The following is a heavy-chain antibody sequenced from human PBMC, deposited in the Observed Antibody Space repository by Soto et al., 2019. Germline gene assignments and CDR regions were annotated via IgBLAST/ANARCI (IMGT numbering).Heavy chain of an antibody. CDR2: ISAYNGNT. CDR1: GYTFTSYG. CDR3: ARDVRYYYYMDV. J-gene: IGHJ6*03. Sequence: ASVKVSCTASGYTFTSYGISWVRQAPGQGLEWMGWISAYNGNTNYAQKLQGRVTMTTDTSTSTAYMELRSLRSDDTAVYYCARDVRYYYYMDVWGKGTTVTVSS. V-gene: IGHV1-18*01.